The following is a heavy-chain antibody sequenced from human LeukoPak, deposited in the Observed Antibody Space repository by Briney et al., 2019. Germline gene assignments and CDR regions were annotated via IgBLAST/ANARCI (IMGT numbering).Heavy chain of an antibody. Sequence: GGSLRLSCAASGFTFSYYNIHWVRQAPGKGLEWVAVIWYDGSNKYYGDSVKGRFTISRDNSKNTLYLQMNSLRAEDTAVYYCARGGSVYNWKSEFDYWGQGTLVTVSS. CDR3: ARGGSVYNWKSEFDY. CDR2: IWYDGSNK. V-gene: IGHV3-33*01. D-gene: IGHD1-20*01. J-gene: IGHJ4*02. CDR1: GFTFSYYN.